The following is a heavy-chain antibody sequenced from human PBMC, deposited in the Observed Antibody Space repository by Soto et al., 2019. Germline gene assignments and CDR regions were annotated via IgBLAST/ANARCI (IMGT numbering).Heavy chain of an antibody. Sequence: EVQLVQSGAEVKKSGESLKISCKGSGYDFTTYWIGWVRQMPGKGLEWMGIIYPGDSATTYSPSFQGQVTISADKSVSTAYLQWSSPKASDTARYFCAKLVGLWSGDYRPPPIDYWGQGTLVTVSS. CDR3: AKLVGLWSGDYRPPPIDY. J-gene: IGHJ4*02. CDR2: IYPGDSAT. CDR1: GYDFTTYW. D-gene: IGHD3-3*01. V-gene: IGHV5-51*01.